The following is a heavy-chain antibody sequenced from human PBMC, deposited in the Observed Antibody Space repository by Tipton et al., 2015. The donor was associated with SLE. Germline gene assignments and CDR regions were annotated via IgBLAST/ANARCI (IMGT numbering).Heavy chain of an antibody. V-gene: IGHV4-38-2*01. Sequence: VKPSETVSLTCAVSGYSITSGYYWGWVRQSPGEGLEWIRNIYHSGTTYYSPSLRSPVTISVDTSRNEISLTLFSVTATDTALYYCARASGGYSSGYYYFDYWGRGTLVTVSS. CDR3: ARASGGYSSGYYYFDY. CDR1: GYSITSGYY. D-gene: IGHD6-19*01. CDR2: IYHSGTT. J-gene: IGHJ4*02.